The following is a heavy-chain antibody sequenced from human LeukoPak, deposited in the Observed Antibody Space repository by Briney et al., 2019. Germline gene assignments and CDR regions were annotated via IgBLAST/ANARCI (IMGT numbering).Heavy chain of an antibody. Sequence: PSETLSLTCTVSGGSISNSYWSWVRQPPGKGLEWIGYTSYSGSTNYNPSLTSRVTMSVDTSTDQFSLRLISVTAADTAVYYCARNVRGGYYRIDVWGQGTTVTVSS. CDR3: ARNVRGGYYRIDV. J-gene: IGHJ6*01. V-gene: IGHV4-59*08. CDR1: GGSISNSY. D-gene: IGHD3-16*01. CDR2: TSYSGST.